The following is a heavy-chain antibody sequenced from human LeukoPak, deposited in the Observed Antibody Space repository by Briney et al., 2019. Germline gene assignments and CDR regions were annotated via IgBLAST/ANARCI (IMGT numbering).Heavy chain of an antibody. D-gene: IGHD5-24*01. Sequence: SETLSLTCAVYGVSFSGYYWSWIRQPPGKGLEWIGEINHSGSTNYNPSLKSRVTISVDTSKNQFSLKLSSVTAADTAVYYCASGERLDYWGQGTLVTVSS. CDR3: ASGERLDY. CDR2: INHSGST. V-gene: IGHV4-34*01. CDR1: GVSFSGYY. J-gene: IGHJ4*02.